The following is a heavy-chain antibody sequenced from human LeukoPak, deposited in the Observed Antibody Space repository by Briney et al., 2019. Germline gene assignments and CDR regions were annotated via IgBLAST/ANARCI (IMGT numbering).Heavy chain of an antibody. CDR3: AKLGRRGYGDYFDY. V-gene: IGHV3-21*04. CDR1: GFTFSSYS. Sequence: GGSLRLSCAASGFTFSSYSMNWVRQAPGKGLEWVSSISSSSSYIYYADSVKGRFTISRDNSKNTLYLQMNSLRAEDTAVYYCAKLGRRGYGDYFDYWGQGTLVTVSS. CDR2: ISSSSSYI. D-gene: IGHD4-17*01. J-gene: IGHJ4*02.